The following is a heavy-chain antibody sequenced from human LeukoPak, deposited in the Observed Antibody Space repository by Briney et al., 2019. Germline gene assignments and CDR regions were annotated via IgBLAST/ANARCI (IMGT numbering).Heavy chain of an antibody. CDR1: GFTVSSNY. CDR3: ASGPSYCSSTSCYSDYYYGMDV. CDR2: IYSGGST. V-gene: IGHV3-53*01. Sequence: GGSLRLSCAASGFTVSSNYVSWVRQAPGKGLEWVSVIYSGGSTYYADSVKGRFAISRDNSKNTLYLQMNSLRAEDTAVYYCASGPSYCSSTSCYSDYYYGMDVWGQGTTVTVSS. J-gene: IGHJ6*02. D-gene: IGHD2-2*01.